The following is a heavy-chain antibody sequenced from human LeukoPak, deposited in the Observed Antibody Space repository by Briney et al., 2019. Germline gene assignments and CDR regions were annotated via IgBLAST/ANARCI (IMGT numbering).Heavy chain of an antibody. Sequence: ASVKVSCKASGYTFTGYYMHWVRQAPGQGLEWMGWINPNSGGTNYAQKFQGWVTMTRDTSISTAYMELSRLRSDDTAVYYCAREKIAAAGTIHYYHGMDVWGKGTTVTVSS. V-gene: IGHV1-2*04. J-gene: IGHJ6*04. CDR3: AREKIAAAGTIHYYHGMDV. D-gene: IGHD6-13*01. CDR2: INPNSGGT. CDR1: GYTFTGYY.